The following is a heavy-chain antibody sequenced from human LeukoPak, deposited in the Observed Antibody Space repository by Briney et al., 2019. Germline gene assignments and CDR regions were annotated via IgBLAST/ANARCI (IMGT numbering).Heavy chain of an antibody. CDR1: GGSISSSSYY. CDR2: IYYSGST. V-gene: IGHV4-39*01. CDR3: ARRDYSNRFDY. Sequence: SETLSLTCTVSGGSISSSSYYWGWIRQPPGKGLEWIGSIYYSGSTYYNPSLKSRVSISVDTSKNQFSLKLSSVTAADTAVYYCARRDYSNRFDYWGQGTLVTVS. J-gene: IGHJ4*02. D-gene: IGHD4-11*01.